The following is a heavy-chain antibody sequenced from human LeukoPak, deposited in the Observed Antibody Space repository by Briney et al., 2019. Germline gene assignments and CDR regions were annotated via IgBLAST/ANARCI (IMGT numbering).Heavy chain of an antibody. D-gene: IGHD7-27*01. J-gene: IGHJ4*02. CDR3: ARDGSLGRPYYFDY. Sequence: SETLSLTCTVSGGSINTSPYYWGWVRQPPEKGLEWLGSIFYRGSTYYNPSLKSRVTMSVDTSKNQFSLTLSSVTAADTAVYYCARDGSLGRPYYFDYWGQGTLVTVSS. CDR1: GGSINTSPYY. CDR2: IFYRGST. V-gene: IGHV4-39*07.